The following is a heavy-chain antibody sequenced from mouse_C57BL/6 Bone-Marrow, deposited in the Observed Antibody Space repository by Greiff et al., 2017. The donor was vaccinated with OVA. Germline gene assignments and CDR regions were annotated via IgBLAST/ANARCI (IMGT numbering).Heavy chain of an antibody. V-gene: IGHV3-6*01. CDR3: ARFITTVVGYFDV. Sequence: EVQLVESGPGLVKPSQSLSLTCSVSGYSIPSGYFWFWLQQPPGNLLCWVGYISYDGSHHYHPFLKNLISLTRDTSKNQFFRKLNSVTTEDTATYYCARFITTVVGYFDVWGTGTTVTVSS. D-gene: IGHD1-1*01. CDR2: ISYDGSH. CDR1: GYSIPSGYF. J-gene: IGHJ1*03.